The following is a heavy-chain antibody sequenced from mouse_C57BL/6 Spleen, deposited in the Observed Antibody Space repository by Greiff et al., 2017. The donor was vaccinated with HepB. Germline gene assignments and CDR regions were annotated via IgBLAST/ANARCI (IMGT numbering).Heavy chain of an antibody. CDR2: ISSGGDYI. CDR3: TRDNDYGSSYTNYYAMDY. V-gene: IGHV5-9-1*02. D-gene: IGHD1-1*01. CDR1: GFTFSSYA. J-gene: IGHJ4*01. Sequence: EVKLVESGAGLVKPGGSLKLSCAASGFTFSSYAMSWVRQTPEKRLEWVAYISSGGDYIYYADTVKGRFTISRDNARNTLYLQMSSLKSEDTAMYYCTRDNDYGSSYTNYYAMDYWGQGTSVTVSS.